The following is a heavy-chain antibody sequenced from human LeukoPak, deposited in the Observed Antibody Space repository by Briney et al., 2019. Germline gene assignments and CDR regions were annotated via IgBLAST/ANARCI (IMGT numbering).Heavy chain of an antibody. CDR1: GFTFSSYD. V-gene: IGHV3-66*01. CDR2: IYSGDRT. CDR3: AKSYVWFGEYHPIDY. J-gene: IGHJ4*02. Sequence: GGSLRLSCAASGFTFSSYDMTWVRQAPGKGLEWVSIIYSGDRTYHADSVKGRFTISRDNSKNTLYLQMNSLRAEDTAVYYCAKSYVWFGEYHPIDYWGQGTLVTVSS. D-gene: IGHD3-10*01.